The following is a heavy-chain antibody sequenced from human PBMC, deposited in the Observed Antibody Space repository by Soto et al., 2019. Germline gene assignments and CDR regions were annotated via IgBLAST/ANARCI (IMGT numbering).Heavy chain of an antibody. CDR2: IYYSGST. Sequence: SETLSLTCTVSGGSISSGDYYWSWIRQPPGKGLEWIGYIYYSGSTYYNPSLKSRVTISVDTSKNQFSLKLSSVTAADTAVYYCARSGRGGEALFDYWGQGTLVTVSS. J-gene: IGHJ4*02. CDR1: GGSISSGDYY. D-gene: IGHD2-15*01. V-gene: IGHV4-30-4*01. CDR3: ARSGRGGEALFDY.